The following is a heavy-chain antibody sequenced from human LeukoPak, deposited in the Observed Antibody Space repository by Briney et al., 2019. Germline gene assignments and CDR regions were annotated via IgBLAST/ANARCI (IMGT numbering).Heavy chain of an antibody. CDR2: IKNKIDGGTT. V-gene: IGHV3-15*01. D-gene: IGHD2/OR15-2a*01. J-gene: IGHJ4*02. CDR1: GFSFSSSW. Sequence: GGSLRLSCVGSGFSFSSSWLSWVRQAPGQGLEWVGRIKNKIDGGTTDYAAPVKGRFTISRDDSKKTLYLQMSSLKTEDTALYYCTANDNIIYGGQGTLVTVSS. CDR3: TANDNIIY.